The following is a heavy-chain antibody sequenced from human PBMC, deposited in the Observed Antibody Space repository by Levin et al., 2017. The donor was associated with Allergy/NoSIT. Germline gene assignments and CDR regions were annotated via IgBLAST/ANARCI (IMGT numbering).Heavy chain of an antibody. CDR3: ASRITMVRGVIISPLFDY. CDR2: ISSSGSTI. CDR1: GFTFSDYY. Sequence: SCAASGFTFSDYYMSWIRQAPGKGLEWVSYISSSGSTIYYADSVKGRFTISRDNAKNSLYLQMNSLRAEDTAVYYCASRITMVRGVIISPLFDYWGQGTLVTVSS. V-gene: IGHV3-11*01. J-gene: IGHJ4*02. D-gene: IGHD3-10*01.